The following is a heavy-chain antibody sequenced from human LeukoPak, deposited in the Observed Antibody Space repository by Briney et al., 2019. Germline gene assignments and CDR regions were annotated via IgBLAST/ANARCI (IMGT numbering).Heavy chain of an antibody. CDR2: IKSDGSAT. CDR3: ARTAGTGNYFDY. Sequence: GGSLRLSCAASGFAFSSYWMHWVRQAPGKGLVWVSRIKSDGSATLYADSVKGRFTISRDNAKNTLYLQMNSLRAEDTAVYYCARTAGTGNYFDYWGQGTLVTVSS. CDR1: GFAFSSYW. V-gene: IGHV3-74*03. J-gene: IGHJ4*02. D-gene: IGHD6-19*01.